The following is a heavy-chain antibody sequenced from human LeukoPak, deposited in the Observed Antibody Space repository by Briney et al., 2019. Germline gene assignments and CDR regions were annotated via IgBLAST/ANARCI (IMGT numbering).Heavy chain of an antibody. CDR3: ARRVRSADYRLDY. CDR2: ISPSGNT. Sequence: PSETLSLTCAVYGGSFTIYSWTWIRQPPGKSLEWVGEISPSGNTQYNPSLKSRVTISLDASKSQFYLKLDSVTAADTAVYYCARRVRSADYRLDYWGQGTLVTVSS. CDR1: GGSFTIYS. V-gene: IGHV4-34*01. J-gene: IGHJ4*02. D-gene: IGHD4-11*01.